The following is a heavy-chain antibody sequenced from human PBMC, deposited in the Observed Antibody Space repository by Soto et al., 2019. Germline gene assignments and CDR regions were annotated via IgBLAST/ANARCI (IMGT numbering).Heavy chain of an antibody. V-gene: IGHV1-69*01. J-gene: IGHJ3*02. CDR3: ARGVVVVPAAIRGAFDI. Sequence: VQLVQSGAEVKKPGSSVKVSCKASGGTFSSYAISWVRQAPGQGLEWMGGIIPIFGTANYAQKFQGRVTITADESTSTAYMELSSLRSEDTAVYYCARGVVVVPAAIRGAFDIWGQGTMVTVSS. CDR2: IIPIFGTA. D-gene: IGHD2-2*02. CDR1: GGTFSSYA.